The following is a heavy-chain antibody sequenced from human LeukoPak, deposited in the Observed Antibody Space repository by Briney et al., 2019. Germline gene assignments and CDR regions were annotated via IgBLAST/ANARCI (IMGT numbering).Heavy chain of an antibody. J-gene: IGHJ3*02. CDR2: IYNDGST. CDR1: GLTVSSSY. D-gene: IGHD2/OR15-2a*01. V-gene: IGHV3-53*01. CDR3: ARNILFAFDI. Sequence: GGSLRLSCAASGLTVSSSYMSWVRQAPGKGVEWVSIIYNDGSTYYAYSMKGRFTISRDNAKNTLYLQVDSLRAEDTAMYYCARNILFAFDIWGQGTMVTVSS.